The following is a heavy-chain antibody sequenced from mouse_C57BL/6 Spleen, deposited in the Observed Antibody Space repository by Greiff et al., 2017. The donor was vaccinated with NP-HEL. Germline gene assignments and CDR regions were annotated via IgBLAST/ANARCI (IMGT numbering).Heavy chain of an antibody. Sequence: EVQLQQSGAELVKPGASVKLSCTASGFNIKDYYMHWVKQRTEQGLEWIGRIDHEDGEPKYAPNFQGKATITADTSSNTASLQLSILTSEDTAVYYCAREGTGNFYYWGQGTTLTVSS. CDR2: IDHEDGEP. D-gene: IGHD4-1*01. CDR3: AREGTGNFYY. J-gene: IGHJ2*01. V-gene: IGHV14-2*01. CDR1: GFNIKDYY.